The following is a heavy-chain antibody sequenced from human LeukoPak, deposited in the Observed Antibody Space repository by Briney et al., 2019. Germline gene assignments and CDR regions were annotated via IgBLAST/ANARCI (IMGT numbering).Heavy chain of an antibody. D-gene: IGHD3-10*01. V-gene: IGHV1-46*01. CDR1: GYTLTSYY. Sequence: ASVKVSCKASGYTLTSYYMHWVRQAPGQGLEWMGKINPSDGITNYAQKFQGRVTMTRDTSTSTVYMELSSLGSEDTAVYYCAREKIRGLVYYYYMDVWGKGTTVTVSS. CDR2: INPSDGIT. CDR3: AREKIRGLVYYYYMDV. J-gene: IGHJ6*03.